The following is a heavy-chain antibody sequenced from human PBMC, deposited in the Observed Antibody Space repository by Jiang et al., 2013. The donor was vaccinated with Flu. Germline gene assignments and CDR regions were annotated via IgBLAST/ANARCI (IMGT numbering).Heavy chain of an antibody. CDR1: GGSISSSSYY. D-gene: IGHD2-15*01. J-gene: IGHJ4*02. Sequence: GGSISSSSYYWGWIRQPPGKGLEWIGSIYYSGSTYYNPSLKSRVTISVDTSKNQFSLKLSSVTAADTAVYYCARLCSGGSCYADYWGQGTLVTVSS. CDR2: IYYSGST. CDR3: ARLCSGGSCYADY. V-gene: IGHV4-39*07.